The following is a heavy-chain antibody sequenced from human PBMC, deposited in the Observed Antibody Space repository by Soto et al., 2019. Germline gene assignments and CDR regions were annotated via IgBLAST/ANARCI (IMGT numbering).Heavy chain of an antibody. CDR3: ARDLLYCGGDCYHAPLYYYYYGMDV. Sequence: ASVKVSCKASGGTFSSYAISWVRQAPGQGLEWMGGITPIFGTANYAQKFQGRVTITADESTSTAYMELSSLRSEDTAVYYCARDLLYCGGDCYHAPLYYYYYGMDVWGQGTTVTVSS. CDR2: ITPIFGTA. V-gene: IGHV1-69*13. D-gene: IGHD2-21*02. J-gene: IGHJ6*02. CDR1: GGTFSSYA.